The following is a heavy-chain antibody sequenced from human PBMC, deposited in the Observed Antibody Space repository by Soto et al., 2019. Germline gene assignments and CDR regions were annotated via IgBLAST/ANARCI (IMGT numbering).Heavy chain of an antibody. V-gene: IGHV1-2*04. CDR2: INPNSGGT. CDR1: GYTFTGYY. D-gene: IGHD2-2*01. Sequence: ASVKVSCKASGYTFTGYYMHWVRQAPGQGLEWMGWINPNSGGTNYAQKFQGWVTMTRETSISTAYMELSRLRSDDTAVYYCARGGDIVVVPAAYNYYYYYMDVWGKGTTVTVTS. J-gene: IGHJ6*03. CDR3: ARGGDIVVVPAAYNYYYYYMDV.